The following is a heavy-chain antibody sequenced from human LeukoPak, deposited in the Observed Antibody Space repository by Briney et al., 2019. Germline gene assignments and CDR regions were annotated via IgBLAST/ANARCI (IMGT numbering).Heavy chain of an antibody. CDR2: IWSDGRRE. V-gene: IGHV3-33*01. CDR1: GFIFSSYA. Sequence: GGSLRLSCVASGFIFSSYAMHWVRQAPGTGLEWVAVIWSDGRREYYIDSVKGRFTISRDNSKNTLYLQMNNLRAEDTAVYSCARGVAENGNPNYFDPWGRGTLVTVSS. D-gene: IGHD6-13*01. J-gene: IGHJ5*02. CDR3: ARGVAENGNPNYFDP.